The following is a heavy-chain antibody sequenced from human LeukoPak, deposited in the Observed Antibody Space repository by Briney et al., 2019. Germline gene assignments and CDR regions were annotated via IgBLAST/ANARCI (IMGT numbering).Heavy chain of an antibody. D-gene: IGHD6-19*01. CDR1: GYSISSGYY. CDR2: IYHSGST. V-gene: IGHV4-38-2*01. J-gene: IGHJ4*02. CDR3: AGGVAVAGGFDY. Sequence: SETLSLTCAVSGYSISSGYYWGWIRQPPGKGLEWIGSIYHSGSTHYNPSLKSRVTISVDTSKNQFSLKLSSVTAADTAVYYCAGGVAVAGGFDYWGQGTLVTVSS.